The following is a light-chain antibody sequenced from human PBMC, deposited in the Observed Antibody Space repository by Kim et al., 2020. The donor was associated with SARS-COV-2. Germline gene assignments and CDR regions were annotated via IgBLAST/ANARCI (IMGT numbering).Light chain of an antibody. V-gene: IGKV1-33*01. CDR2: DAA. CDR3: QQYDNVPQYT. J-gene: IGKJ2*01. Sequence: DIHLTQSPSSLSASVGDRVTITCQASHDINNFLNWYQQKPGKPPKLLIYDAATLETGVPSRFSGSGSGTHFTFTISSLQPEDFATYYCQQYDNVPQYTFGQRAKVDIK. CDR1: HDINNF.